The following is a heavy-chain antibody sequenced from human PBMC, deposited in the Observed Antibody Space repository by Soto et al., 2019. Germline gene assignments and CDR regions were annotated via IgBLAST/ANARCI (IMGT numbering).Heavy chain of an antibody. Sequence: GGSLRLSCAASGFTFSSSWMSWVRQAPAKGLEWVANIKPDGSEKYYVGSVKGRFTISRDNAKNSLYLQMNSLRADDTAVYYCARKEYYYDTSNAGWFDPWGQGTLVTVSS. V-gene: IGHV3-7*05. J-gene: IGHJ5*02. CDR1: GFTFSSSW. CDR2: IKPDGSEK. CDR3: ARKEYYYDTSNAGWFDP. D-gene: IGHD3-22*01.